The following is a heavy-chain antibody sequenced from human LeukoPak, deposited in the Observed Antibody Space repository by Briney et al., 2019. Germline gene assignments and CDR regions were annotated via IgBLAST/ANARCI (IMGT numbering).Heavy chain of an antibody. J-gene: IGHJ4*02. V-gene: IGHV1-2*02. CDR1: GYTFTGYY. Sequence: ASVKVSCKASGYTFTGYYMHWVRQAPGQGLEWMGWINPNSGGTNYAQKFQGRVTMTRDTSISTAYMELSRLRSDDTAVYYCARLPYSGSYWGGHYWGQGTLVTVSS. CDR3: ARLPYSGSYWGGHY. D-gene: IGHD1-26*01. CDR2: INPNSGGT.